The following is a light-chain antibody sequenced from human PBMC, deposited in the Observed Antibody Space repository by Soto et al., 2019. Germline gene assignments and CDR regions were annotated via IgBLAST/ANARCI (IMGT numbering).Light chain of an antibody. V-gene: IGKV1-5*01. CDR2: DAS. CDR3: QQYNTYSSLT. J-gene: IGKJ4*01. CDR1: QSISSW. Sequence: DMQITQSPSTLSGSVGDRVTITCRASQSISSWLAWYQQKLGRAPRLLIYDASSLESGVPSRFSGSGYGTEFTLTISSLQPDDFATYYCQQYNTYSSLTFGGGTKVDI.